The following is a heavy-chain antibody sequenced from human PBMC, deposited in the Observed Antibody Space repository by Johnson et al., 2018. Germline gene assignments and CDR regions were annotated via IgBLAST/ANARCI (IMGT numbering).Heavy chain of an antibody. CDR3: ARSQAVQH. CDR2: ISYDGSNK. V-gene: IGHV3-30*03. CDR1: GFTFSSYG. Sequence: QVQLVESGGGVVQPGSPLRLSCAASGFTFSSYGMHWVRQAPGKGLEWVAVISYDGSNKNYADSVKGRFTIPRDNAKNSLDLQMNSLRAGDTAVYYCARSQAVQHCGQGTLVTVSS. J-gene: IGHJ1*01.